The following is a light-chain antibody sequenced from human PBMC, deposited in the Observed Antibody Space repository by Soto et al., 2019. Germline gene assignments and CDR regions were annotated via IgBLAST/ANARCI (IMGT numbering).Light chain of an antibody. CDR3: QQRNFWPRT. CDR1: QSVGRN. J-gene: IGKJ4*01. Sequence: EIVLTQSPATLSLYPGETATLSCRASQSVGRNLAWYQQKPGQAPRRLIYGASNRATGIPGRFSGSGSGTDFTLTISSLEPEDFAVYYCQQRNFWPRTFGGGTKVAIK. CDR2: GAS. V-gene: IGKV3-11*01.